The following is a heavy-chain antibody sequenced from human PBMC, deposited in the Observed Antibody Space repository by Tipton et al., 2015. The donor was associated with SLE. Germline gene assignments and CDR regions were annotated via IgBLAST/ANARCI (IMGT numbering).Heavy chain of an antibody. J-gene: IGHJ2*01. CDR3: ASGSIVVSQYFDL. CDR2: IYASGCT. D-gene: IGHD2-2*01. Sequence: TLSLTCTVSNGSISSGSYYWNWIRQPAGKGLEWIGRIYASGCTNYNPSLKSRVTISLDTSKNQFSLKLSSVTAADTAVYYCASGSIVVSQYFDLWGRGTLVTVSS. CDR1: NGSISSGSYY. V-gene: IGHV4-61*02.